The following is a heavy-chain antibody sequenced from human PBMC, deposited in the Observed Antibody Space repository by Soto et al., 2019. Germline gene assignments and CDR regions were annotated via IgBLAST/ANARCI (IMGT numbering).Heavy chain of an antibody. CDR1: GYTFTSYY. V-gene: IGHV1-46*01. D-gene: IGHD6-6*01. J-gene: IGHJ6*02. CDR2: INPSGGST. CDR3: ARSKGSSSSSYGMDV. Sequence: ASVKVSCKASGYTFTSYYMHWVRQAPGQGLEWMRIINPSGGSTSYAQKFQGRVTMTRDTSTSTVYMKLSSLRSEDTAVYYCARSKGSSSSSYGMDVWGQGTTVTVSS.